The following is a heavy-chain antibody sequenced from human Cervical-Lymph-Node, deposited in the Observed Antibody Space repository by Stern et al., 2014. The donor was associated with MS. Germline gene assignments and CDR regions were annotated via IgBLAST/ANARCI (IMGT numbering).Heavy chain of an antibody. Sequence: EVQLLESGGGLVQPGGSLRLSCAASGFTFSSYAMSWVRQAPGKGLEWVSAIIGSGGSTYYADSVMGRFAISRDNSKNTLYLQMNSLRAEDTAVYYCAKVPKWLDPYYFDYWGQGTLVTVSS. CDR1: GFTFSSYA. CDR2: IIGSGGST. J-gene: IGHJ4*02. D-gene: IGHD6-19*01. V-gene: IGHV3-23*01. CDR3: AKVPKWLDPYYFDY.